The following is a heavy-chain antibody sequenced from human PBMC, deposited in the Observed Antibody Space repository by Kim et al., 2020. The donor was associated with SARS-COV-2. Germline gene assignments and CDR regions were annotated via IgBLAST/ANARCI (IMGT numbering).Heavy chain of an antibody. CDR2: INPGNSDT. CDR1: GYRFTSYW. V-gene: IGHV5-51*01. J-gene: IGHJ4*02. CDR3: ALRNYNILTGYYTSCVFDN. Sequence: GESLKISCKASGYRFTSYWIDWVRQMPGKGLEWMGSINPGNSDTTYSPSFQGQVTISADKSISTAYVQWSSLKASDSGIFYCALRNYNILTGYYTSCVFDNWGQGTLVTVSS. D-gene: IGHD3-9*01.